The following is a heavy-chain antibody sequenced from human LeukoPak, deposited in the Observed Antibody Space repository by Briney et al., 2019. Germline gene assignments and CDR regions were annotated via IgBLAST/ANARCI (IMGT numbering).Heavy chain of an antibody. V-gene: IGHV1-24*01. Sequence: ASVKVSCKVSGYTLTELSMHWVRQAPGKGLEWMGGFDPEDGETIYAQKFQGRVTMTEDTSTDTAYMELSSLRSEDTAVYYCATGDYCSSTSCYAFDIWGQGTMVTVPS. CDR2: FDPEDGET. D-gene: IGHD2-2*01. CDR3: ATGDYCSSTSCYAFDI. J-gene: IGHJ3*02. CDR1: GYTLTELS.